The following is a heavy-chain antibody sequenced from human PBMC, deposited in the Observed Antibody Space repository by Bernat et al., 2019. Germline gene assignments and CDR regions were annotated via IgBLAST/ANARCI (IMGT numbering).Heavy chain of an antibody. D-gene: IGHD6-13*01. V-gene: IGHV3-66*01. CDR1: GFTVSSNY. CDR3: ARSRYSSSWPGDY. J-gene: IGHJ4*02. CDR2: IYSGGST. Sequence: EVQLVESGGGLVQPGGSLRLSCAASGFTVSSNYMSWVRQAPGKGLAWVSVIYSGGSTYYADAVKGRFTISRDNSKNTLYLQMNSLRAEDTAVYYCARSRYSSSWPGDYWGQGTLVTVSS.